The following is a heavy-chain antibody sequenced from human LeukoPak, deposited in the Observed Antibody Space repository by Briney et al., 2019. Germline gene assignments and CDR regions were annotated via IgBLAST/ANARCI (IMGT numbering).Heavy chain of an antibody. V-gene: IGHV4-39*01. Sequence: PSETLSLTCTVSGGSISSSSYYWGWIRQPPGKGLEWIGSLYYSGSTYYNPSLRSRVTMSVDTSRSQFSLKLSPLTAADTAVYYCARLGQLSGATKGLIDYWGQGTLVTVSS. CDR2: LYYSGST. J-gene: IGHJ4*02. D-gene: IGHD6-13*01. CDR3: ARLGQLSGATKGLIDY. CDR1: GGSISSSSYY.